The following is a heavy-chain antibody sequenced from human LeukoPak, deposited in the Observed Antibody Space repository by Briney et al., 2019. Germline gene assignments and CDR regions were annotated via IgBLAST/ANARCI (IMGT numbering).Heavy chain of an antibody. CDR3: ARYRLAARPGFDY. D-gene: IGHD6-6*01. V-gene: IGHV3-21*01. Sequence: GGSLRLSCAASGFTFSSYSMNWVRQAPGKGLEWVSSISSSSSYIYYADSVKGRFTISRGNAKNSLYLQMNSLRAEDTAVYYCARYRLAARPGFDYWGQGTLVTVSS. J-gene: IGHJ4*02. CDR1: GFTFSSYS. CDR2: ISSSSSYI.